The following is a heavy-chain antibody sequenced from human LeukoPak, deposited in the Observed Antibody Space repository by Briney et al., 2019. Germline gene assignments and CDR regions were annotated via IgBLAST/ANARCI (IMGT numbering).Heavy chain of an antibody. J-gene: IGHJ3*02. D-gene: IGHD1-1*01. V-gene: IGHV3-11*01. CDR3: ARRTQLERGHDAFDI. Sequence: GGSLRLSCAASGFTFSDYYMSWIRQAPGKGLEWVSYISSSGSTIYYADSVKGRFTISRDNAKNSLYLQMNSLRAEDTAVYYCARRTQLERGHDAFDIWGQGTMVTVSS. CDR1: GFTFSDYY. CDR2: ISSSGSTI.